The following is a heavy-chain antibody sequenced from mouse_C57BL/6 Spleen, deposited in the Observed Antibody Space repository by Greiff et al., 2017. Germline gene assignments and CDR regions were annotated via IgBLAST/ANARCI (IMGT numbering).Heavy chain of an antibody. CDR3: ASSGTYYFAY. V-gene: IGHV1-64*01. J-gene: IGHJ2*01. D-gene: IGHD3-3*01. Sequence: QVQLQQPGAELVKPGASVKLSCEASGYTFTSYWMPWVKQRPGTGLEWIGMIHPNSGSPNYNEKFKSRATLTVAKSASTDYMQLSSLTAEDAAVDYCASSGTYYFAYWGQGTMLTVSA. CDR2: IHPNSGSP. CDR1: GYTFTSYW.